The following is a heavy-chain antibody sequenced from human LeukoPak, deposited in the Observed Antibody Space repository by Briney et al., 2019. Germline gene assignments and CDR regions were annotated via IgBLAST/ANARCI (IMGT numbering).Heavy chain of an antibody. J-gene: IGHJ3*02. Sequence: GGSLRLSCAASGFTFSSYSMNWVRQAPGKRLEWVSSISSSSSYIYYADSVKGRFTISRDNAKNSLYLQINSLRAEDTAVYYCAREGVVSGYGIHDAFDIWGQGTMVTVSS. V-gene: IGHV3-21*01. D-gene: IGHD5-12*01. CDR1: GFTFSSYS. CDR2: ISSSSSYI. CDR3: AREGVVSGYGIHDAFDI.